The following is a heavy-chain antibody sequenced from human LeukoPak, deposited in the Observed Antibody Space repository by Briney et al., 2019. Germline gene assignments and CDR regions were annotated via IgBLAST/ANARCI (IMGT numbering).Heavy chain of an antibody. D-gene: IGHD2-2*01. CDR1: GNYW. V-gene: IGHV3-74*01. J-gene: IGHJ3*02. Sequence: GGSLRLSCAASGNYWMHWVRQAPGKGLVWVSHINSGGSWTSYADSVKGRFTISKDNAKNTVYLQMNSLRAEDTAVYYCARAEDCSSTSCPRAFDIWGQGTMVTVSS. CDR2: INSGGSWT. CDR3: ARAEDCSSTSCPRAFDI.